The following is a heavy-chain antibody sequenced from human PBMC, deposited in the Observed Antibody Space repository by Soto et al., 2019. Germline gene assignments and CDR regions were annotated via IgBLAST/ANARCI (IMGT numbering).Heavy chain of an antibody. CDR3: ASAPWKNCLDF. J-gene: IGHJ4*02. V-gene: IGHV3-74*01. CDR1: GFTFSDYW. Sequence: EVQLVESGGGLVQPGGSLRLSCAASGFTFSDYWMHWVRQTPGKGLMWISRIHNDGRSTDNADSVKGRFTISRDNARNQLVVQMNSLGAEDRAVYYGASAPWKNCLDFWGEGARVPVS. CDR2: IHNDGRST. D-gene: IGHD3-16*01.